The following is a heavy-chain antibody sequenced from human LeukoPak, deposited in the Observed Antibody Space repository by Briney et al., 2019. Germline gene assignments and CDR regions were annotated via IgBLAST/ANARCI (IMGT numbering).Heavy chain of an antibody. V-gene: IGHV3-30*03. CDR3: ARDTTDPVAPLLYHMDV. Sequence: PGGSLRLSCEVSGFTFSYYGIHWVRQAPGKALEWVAFISDDGSKTYYADSVKGRFSISRDNPKSTLSLQMNSLRAEDTAVYYCARDTTDPVAPLLYHMDVWGKGTPVTVSS. CDR1: GFTFSYYG. CDR2: ISDDGSKT. D-gene: IGHD6-19*01. J-gene: IGHJ6*03.